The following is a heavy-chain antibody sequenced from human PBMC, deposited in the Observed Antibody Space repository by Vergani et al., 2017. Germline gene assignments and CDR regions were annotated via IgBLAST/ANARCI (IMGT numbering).Heavy chain of an antibody. V-gene: IGHV3-21*01. D-gene: IGHD6-13*01. CDR3: AVGIAAAWYAEYFQH. Sequence: EVQLLESGGGLVKPGGSLRLSCAASGFTFSSYSMNWVRQAPGKGLEWVSSISSSSSYIYYANSVKGRFTISRDNAKNSLYLQMNSLRAEDTAVYYCAVGIAAAWYAEYFQHWGQGTLVTVSS. J-gene: IGHJ1*01. CDR2: ISSSSSYI. CDR1: GFTFSSYS.